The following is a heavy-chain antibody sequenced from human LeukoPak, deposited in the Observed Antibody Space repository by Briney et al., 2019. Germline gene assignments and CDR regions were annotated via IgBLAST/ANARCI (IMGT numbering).Heavy chain of an antibody. CDR3: ARRAAGRPVADYVQH. Sequence: GGSLRLSCAVSGFTFSGYSMNWVRQAVGKGLEWVSCISASSSSIYYADSVKGRFTISRDNAKNSPYLQMNSLRDEDTAVYYCARRAAGRPVADYVQHWGQGILVTVSS. V-gene: IGHV3-48*02. D-gene: IGHD3-10*01. CDR1: GFTFSGYS. CDR2: ISASSSSI. J-gene: IGHJ1*01.